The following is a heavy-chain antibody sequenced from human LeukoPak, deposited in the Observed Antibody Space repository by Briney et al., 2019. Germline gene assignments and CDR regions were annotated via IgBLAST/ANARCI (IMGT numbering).Heavy chain of an antibody. CDR2: ISYDGSNK. CDR3: ARATVPAAIRYYYYGMDV. J-gene: IGHJ6*02. Sequence: PGGSLRLSCAASGFTFSSYAMHWVRQAPGKGLEWVAVISYDGSNKYYADSVKGRFTISRDNSKNTLYLQMNSLRAEDTAVYYCARATVPAAIRYYYYGMDVWGQGTTVTVSS. D-gene: IGHD2-2*02. CDR1: GFTFSSYA. V-gene: IGHV3-30-3*01.